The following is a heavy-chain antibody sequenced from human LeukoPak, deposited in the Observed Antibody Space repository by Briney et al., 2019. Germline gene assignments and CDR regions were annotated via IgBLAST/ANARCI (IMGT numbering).Heavy chain of an antibody. CDR3: AKDPYSSRMEYFQY. V-gene: IGHV3-30*18. CDR2: ISYDGNDK. Sequence: GRSLRLSCVASGFTFSSYGMHWVRQAPGKGLEWVAVISYDGNDKYYADSVKGRFSISRDNSKNTLYLEMSSLRTEDTAVYYCAKDPYSSRMEYFQYWARAPWSSSPQ. D-gene: IGHD3-22*01. J-gene: IGHJ1*01. CDR1: GFTFSSYG.